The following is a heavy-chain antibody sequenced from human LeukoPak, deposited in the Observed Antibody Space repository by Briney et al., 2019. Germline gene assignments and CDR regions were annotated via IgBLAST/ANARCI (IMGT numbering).Heavy chain of an antibody. CDR1: GFSVTSNY. V-gene: IGHV3-53*01. CDR2: IYGGGST. D-gene: IGHD3-22*01. CDR3: AREYASSGYFSD. J-gene: IGHJ4*02. Sequence: GGSLRLSCAASGFSVTSNYMSWVRQAPGKGLEWVSVIYGGGSTYYADSVKGRFTISRDNSENTLYFQMNSLSAEDTAVYYCAREYASSGYFSDWGQGTLVTVSS.